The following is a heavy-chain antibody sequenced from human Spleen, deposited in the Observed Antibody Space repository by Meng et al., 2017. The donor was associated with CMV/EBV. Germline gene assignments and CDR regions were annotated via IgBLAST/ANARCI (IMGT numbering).Heavy chain of an antibody. V-gene: IGHV3-23*01. CDR1: GFSFSGYA. J-gene: IGHJ4*02. CDR3: AKGEWELPTFFDF. Sequence: GGSLRLSCAASGFSFSGYAMNWVRQAPGKGLEWLSSISGSGGMTYYADSVKGRFTISRDNSNETLFLQMNSLTAEDTAVYYCAKGEWELPTFFDFWGQGILVTVSS. CDR2: ISGSGGMT. D-gene: IGHD1-26*01.